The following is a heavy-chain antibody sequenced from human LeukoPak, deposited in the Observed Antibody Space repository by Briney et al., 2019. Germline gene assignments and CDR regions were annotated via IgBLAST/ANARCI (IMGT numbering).Heavy chain of an antibody. CDR3: ARHDGSSFIYYVDY. V-gene: IGHV3-23*01. J-gene: IGHJ4*01. CDR1: GFTVSSRA. CDR2: ISNSGYNT. Sequence: GRSLRLSCAAAGFTVSSRAMSWVRQAPGKGLDCVSTISNSGYNTWYADSVKGRFTISRENSQNTLDLQMSSLRAEDTALYFCARHDGSSFIYYVDYWGHGALVTVSS. D-gene: IGHD3-10*01.